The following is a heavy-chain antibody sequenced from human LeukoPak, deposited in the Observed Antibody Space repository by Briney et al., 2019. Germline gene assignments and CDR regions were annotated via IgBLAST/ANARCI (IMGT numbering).Heavy chain of an antibody. Sequence: SETLSLTCAVYGGSFSGYYWSWIRQPPGKGLEWIGEINHSGSTNYNPSPKSRVTISVDTSKNQFSLKLSSVTAADTAVYYCATTYDYVWGSYSRDYFDYWGQGTLVTVSS. CDR3: ATTYDYVWGSYSRDYFDY. CDR1: GGSFSGYY. D-gene: IGHD3-16*01. J-gene: IGHJ4*02. CDR2: INHSGST. V-gene: IGHV4-34*01.